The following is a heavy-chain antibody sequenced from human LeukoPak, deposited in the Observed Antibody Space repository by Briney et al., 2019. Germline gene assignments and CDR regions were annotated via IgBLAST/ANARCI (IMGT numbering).Heavy chain of an antibody. CDR2: ISGSGYST. CDR1: GFTFNNYA. V-gene: IGHV3-23*01. J-gene: IGHJ4*02. D-gene: IGHD1-26*01. Sequence: PGGSLRLSCVASGFTFNNYAMTWVRQAPGKGLEWVSAISGSGYSTYYADSVKGRFTISRDNSKNTLCLQMNSLRAEDTALYFCAQWSRYFDYWGQGTLVTVSS. CDR3: AQWSRYFDY.